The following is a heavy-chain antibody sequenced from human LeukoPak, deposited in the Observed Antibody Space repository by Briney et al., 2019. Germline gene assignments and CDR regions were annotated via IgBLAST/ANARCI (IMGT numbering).Heavy chain of an antibody. D-gene: IGHD2-15*01. CDR3: ATDSPYDY. Sequence: GGSLSLSCVASGFTFSNYWMSWVRQAPGKGLEWVANIKQDGSEQYYVDSVKGRFTVSRDNAKNSLHLQMNSPRAEDTAVYYCATDSPYDYWGQGTLVTVSS. CDR2: IKQDGSEQ. J-gene: IGHJ4*02. CDR1: GFTFSNYW. V-gene: IGHV3-7*01.